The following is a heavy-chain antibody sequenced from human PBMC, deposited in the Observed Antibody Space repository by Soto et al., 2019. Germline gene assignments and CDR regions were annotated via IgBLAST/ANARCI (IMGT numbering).Heavy chain of an antibody. Sequence: EMQLVESGGGLVQPGGSLRLSCAASGFTSNDHAMHWIRQVPGKGLEWVSGIYWHGDRIDYADSVKGRFTISRDNAKNSLYLQMNSLRPEDPALYYCVKDKTAGGLDCWGQGTLVTVSS. D-gene: IGHD2-21*02. CDR2: IYWHGDRI. V-gene: IGHV3-9*02. J-gene: IGHJ4*02. CDR3: VKDKTAGGLDC. CDR1: GFTSNDHA.